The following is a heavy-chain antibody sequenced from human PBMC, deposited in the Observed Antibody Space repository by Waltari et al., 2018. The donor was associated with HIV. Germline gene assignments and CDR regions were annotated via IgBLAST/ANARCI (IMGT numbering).Heavy chain of an antibody. CDR2: IRYDGNTK. V-gene: IGHV3-30*02. CDR1: GSSFSIFG. D-gene: IGHD2-15*01. J-gene: IGHJ6*02. Sequence: QGQLVASGGGVVPPGGSLRLYCAPCGSSFSIFGMHWARQAPGKGLEWVTFIRYDGNTKYYADSVKGRFTISRDNSKNTLYLQMSSLRAEDTAVYYCAKELRSGYSYYYYGMDVWGQGTTVTVSS. CDR3: AKELRSGYSYYYYGMDV.